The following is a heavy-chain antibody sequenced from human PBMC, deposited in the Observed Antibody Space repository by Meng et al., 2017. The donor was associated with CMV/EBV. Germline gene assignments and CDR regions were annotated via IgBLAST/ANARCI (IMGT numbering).Heavy chain of an antibody. Sequence: GESLKISCAASGFTFSSYGMHWVRQAPGKGLDWVAFIRYDGSNRYYADSVKGRFTISRDNAKNSLYLQMNSLRAEDTAVYYCARGRRGYSGYDFYDYWGQGTLVTVSS. CDR3: ARGRRGYSGYDFYDY. CDR2: IRYDGSNR. J-gene: IGHJ4*02. D-gene: IGHD5-12*01. CDR1: GFTFSSYG. V-gene: IGHV3-30*02.